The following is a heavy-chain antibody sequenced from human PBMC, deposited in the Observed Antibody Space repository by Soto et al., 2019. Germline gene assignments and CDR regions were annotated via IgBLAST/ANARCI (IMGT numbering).Heavy chain of an antibody. CDR2: ISGSGGST. D-gene: IGHD6-19*01. J-gene: IGHJ4*02. Sequence: EVQLLESGGGLVQPGGSLRLSCAASGFTFSSYAMNWVRQAPGKGLEWVSVISGSGGSTYYADSVKGRFTISRDKSKNTLYLQMNSLRAEDTAVYYCARRSSGWYFDYWGQGTLATVSS. CDR3: ARRSSGWYFDY. CDR1: GFTFSSYA. V-gene: IGHV3-23*01.